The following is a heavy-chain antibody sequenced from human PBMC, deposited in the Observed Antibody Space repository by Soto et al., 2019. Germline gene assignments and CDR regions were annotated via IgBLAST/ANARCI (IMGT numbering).Heavy chain of an antibody. V-gene: IGHV4-39*01. CDR1: GGSISSSSYY. D-gene: IGHD4-17*01. CDR2: IYYSGST. CDR3: ARHVGYGDYAILFDY. J-gene: IGHJ4*02. Sequence: QLQLQESGPGLVKPSETLSLTCTVSGGSISSSSYYWGWIRQPPGKGLEWIGSIYYSGSTYYNPSLKSRVTISVDTSKNQFSLKLSSVTAADTAVYYCARHVGYGDYAILFDYWGQGTLVTVSS.